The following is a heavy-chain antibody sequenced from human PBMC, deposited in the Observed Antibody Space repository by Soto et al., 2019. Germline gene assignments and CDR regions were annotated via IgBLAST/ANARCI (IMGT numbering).Heavy chain of an antibody. V-gene: IGHV3-23*01. CDR3: AKKKGYCSSTSCYGGSDAFDI. Sequence: GGSLRLSGAASGFTFSSYAMSWVRQAPGKXLXXVSAISGSGGSTPYADPANPRLTISRHHSKNPLYLQMTRLRAAEKAVYYCAKKKGYCSSTSCYGGSDAFDIWGQGTMVTVSS. D-gene: IGHD2-2*01. J-gene: IGHJ3*02. CDR1: GFTFSSYA. CDR2: ISGSGGST.